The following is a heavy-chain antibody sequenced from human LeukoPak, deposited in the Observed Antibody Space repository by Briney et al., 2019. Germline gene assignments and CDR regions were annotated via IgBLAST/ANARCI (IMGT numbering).Heavy chain of an antibody. V-gene: IGHV3-23*01. CDR2: ISGSGGST. D-gene: IGHD1-26*01. CDR1: GFTFSSYA. J-gene: IGHJ4*02. Sequence: GGSLRLSCAASGFTFSSYAMSWVRQAPGKGLEWVSAISGSGGSTYYADSVKGRFTISRDNSKNTLYLQMNSLRAEDTAVYYCASSDDAEYTGSGSYYNPVYWGQGTLVTVSS. CDR3: ASSDDAEYTGSGSYYNPVY.